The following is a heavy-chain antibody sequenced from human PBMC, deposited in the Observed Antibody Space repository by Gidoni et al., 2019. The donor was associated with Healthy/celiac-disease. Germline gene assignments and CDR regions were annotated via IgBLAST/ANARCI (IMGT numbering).Heavy chain of an antibody. CDR2: ISWNSGSI. J-gene: IGHJ4*02. CDR3: AKGYSYGWYFDY. D-gene: IGHD5-18*01. V-gene: IGHV3-9*01. CDR1: GFPFDDYA. Sequence: EVQLVESGGGLVQPGRSLRLSCAGSGFPFDDYAMHWVRQAPGKGLEWVSGISWNSGSIGYADSVKGRFTISRDNAKNSLYLQMNSLRAEDTALYYCAKGYSYGWYFDYWGQGTLVTVSS.